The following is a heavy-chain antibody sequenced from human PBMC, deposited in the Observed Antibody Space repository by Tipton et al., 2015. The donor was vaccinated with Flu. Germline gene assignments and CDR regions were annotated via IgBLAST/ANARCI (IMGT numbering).Heavy chain of an antibody. CDR1: GGSISDYY. CDR3: ARHGKDTGDYLASFDI. J-gene: IGHJ3*02. CDR2: SSGSSGHT. V-gene: IGHV4-59*08. Sequence: TLSLTCTVSGGSISDYYWSWIRQPPGKGLVWTAYSSGSSGHTNHNPSLKSRGTISVGTSKNQFSLKLSSVTAADTAVYYCARHGKDTGDYLASFDIWGQGTMVTVSS. D-gene: IGHD7-27*01.